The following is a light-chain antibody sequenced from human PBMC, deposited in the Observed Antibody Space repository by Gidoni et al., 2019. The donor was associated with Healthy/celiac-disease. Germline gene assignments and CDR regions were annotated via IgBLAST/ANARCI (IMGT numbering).Light chain of an antibody. Sequence: DIVMTQSPATLSVSPGERATLSCRASQSVSSNLAWYQQKPGQAPRLLIYGASTRATVIPARFSGSGSGTEFTLTISSLQSEDFAVYYCQQYSNWPPALTFGGGTKVEIK. J-gene: IGKJ4*01. V-gene: IGKV3-15*01. CDR2: GAS. CDR3: QQYSNWPPALT. CDR1: QSVSSN.